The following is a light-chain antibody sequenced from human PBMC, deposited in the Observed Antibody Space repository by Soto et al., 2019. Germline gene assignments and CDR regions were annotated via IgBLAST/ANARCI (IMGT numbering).Light chain of an antibody. V-gene: IGKV1-39*01. CDR1: QSISSY. CDR2: AAS. Sequence: DIQMTQSPSSLSASVGDRVTITCRASQSISSYLNWYQQKPGKAPKLLIYAASSLQSGVPSRFSGSGSGTDFTITISSLQPEDFATYYCQQSYSTPRAFGQGTKGEIK. J-gene: IGKJ1*01. CDR3: QQSYSTPRA.